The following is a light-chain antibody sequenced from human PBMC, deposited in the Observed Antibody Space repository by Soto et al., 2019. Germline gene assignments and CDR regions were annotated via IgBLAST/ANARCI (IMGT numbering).Light chain of an antibody. CDR3: QQSYTVPLT. J-gene: IGKJ1*01. V-gene: IGKV1-39*01. Sequence: DLQMTQSPSSLSASVGDRVTITCRASQRIGSFLNWFQQKPGKAPNLLIYAASTLQSGVPSRFSGSESGTEFTLTITNLHPDDSATYFCQQSYTVPLTFGQGTKVEI. CDR2: AAS. CDR1: QRIGSF.